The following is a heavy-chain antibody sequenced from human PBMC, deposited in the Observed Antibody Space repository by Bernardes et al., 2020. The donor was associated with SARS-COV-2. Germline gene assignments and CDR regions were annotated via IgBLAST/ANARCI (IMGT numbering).Heavy chain of an antibody. D-gene: IGHD1-26*01. J-gene: IGHJ6*02. Sequence: SETLSLTCTVSGGSISSYYWSWIRQPPGKGLEWIGYIYYSGSTNYNPSLKSRVTISVDTSKNQFSLKLSSVTAADTAVYYCARGREREHYYYYGMDVWGQGTTVTVSS. CDR1: GGSISSYY. CDR2: IYYSGST. CDR3: ARGREREHYYYYGMDV. V-gene: IGHV4-59*01.